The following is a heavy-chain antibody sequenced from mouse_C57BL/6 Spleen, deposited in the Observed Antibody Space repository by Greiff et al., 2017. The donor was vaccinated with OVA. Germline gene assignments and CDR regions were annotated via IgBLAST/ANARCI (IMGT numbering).Heavy chain of an antibody. Sequence: EVHLVESGGGLVKPGGSLKLSCAASGFTFSSYAMSWVRQTPEKRLEWVATISDGGSYTYYPDNVKGRFTISRDNAKNNLYLQMSHLKSEDTAMYYCARERYYSGYWGQGTTLTVSS. CDR3: ARERYYSGY. J-gene: IGHJ2*01. D-gene: IGHD1-1*02. CDR2: ISDGGSYT. CDR1: GFTFSSYA. V-gene: IGHV5-4*01.